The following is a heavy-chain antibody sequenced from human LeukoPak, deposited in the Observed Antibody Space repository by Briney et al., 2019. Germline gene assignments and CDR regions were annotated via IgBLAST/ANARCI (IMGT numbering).Heavy chain of an antibody. J-gene: IGHJ3*01. Sequence: ASVKVSCKASGYTFTGYYVHWVRQAPGQGLEWMGWIHPNSGGTIYAQKFQARVTMTTDTSISTAYMELSRLRSDDTAVYYCARKIRVGVDANAFDVWGQGTMVTVSS. CDR3: ARKIRVGVDANAFDV. CDR1: GYTFTGYY. D-gene: IGHD1-26*01. CDR2: IHPNSGGT. V-gene: IGHV1-2*02.